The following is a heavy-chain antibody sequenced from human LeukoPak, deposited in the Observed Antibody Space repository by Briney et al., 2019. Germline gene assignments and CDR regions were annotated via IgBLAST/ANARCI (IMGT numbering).Heavy chain of an antibody. D-gene: IGHD3-16*02. J-gene: IGHJ4*02. V-gene: IGHV4-59*12. CDR1: GGSISSYY. CDR2: IYYSGST. Sequence: SETLSLTCTVSGGSISSYYWSWIRQPPGKGLEWIGYIYYSGSTNYNPSLKSRVTMSVDTSKNQFSLKLSSVTAADTAVYYCARGPMITFGGVIVPLDYWGQGTLVTVSS. CDR3: ARGPMITFGGVIVPLDY.